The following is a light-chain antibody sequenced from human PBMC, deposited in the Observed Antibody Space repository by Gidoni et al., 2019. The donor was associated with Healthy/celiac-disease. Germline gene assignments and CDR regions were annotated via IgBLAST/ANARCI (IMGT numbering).Light chain of an antibody. CDR1: SLRRYY. V-gene: IGLV3-19*01. CDR2: GKN. J-gene: IGLJ2*01. CDR3: NSRDSSGNLVV. Sequence: SSELTQDPAVSVALGQTVRITCQGDSLRRYYASWYQQKPGQAPVLVIYGKNNRPSGIPDRFSGSSSGNTASLTITGAQAEDEADCYCNSRDSSGNLVVFGGGTKLTVL.